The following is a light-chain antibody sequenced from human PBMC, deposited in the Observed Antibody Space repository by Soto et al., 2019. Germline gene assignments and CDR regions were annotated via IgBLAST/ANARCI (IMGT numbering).Light chain of an antibody. CDR1: QTISRY. CDR2: GTS. CDR3: QQTNSPPHS. Sequence: DIQMTQSPSSLSASVGDRVTITCRASQTISRYLNWYQHKPGKPPKLLIYGTSNLQSGVPSRFSGSGSGIDFTLTISSLQPEDFATYYCQQTNSPPHSFGQGTKLEIK. J-gene: IGKJ2*01. V-gene: IGKV1-39*01.